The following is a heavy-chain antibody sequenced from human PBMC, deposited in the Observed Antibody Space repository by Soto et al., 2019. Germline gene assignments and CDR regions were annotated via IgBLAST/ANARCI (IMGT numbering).Heavy chain of an antibody. CDR3: VRNRYCNGAHCDRDLDY. D-gene: IGHD2-15*01. V-gene: IGHV3-48*03. CDR1: GFPFSSYD. J-gene: IGHJ4*02. CDR2: ISDSAKNV. Sequence: EVQLVESGGGLVQPGGSLRLSCVASGFPFSSYDMNWVRQTPGKGPEWISYISDSAKNVYYADSVKGRFTISRDNAKNSLYLEMNSLRAEDTALYYCVRNRYCNGAHCDRDLDYWGQGTLVTVSS.